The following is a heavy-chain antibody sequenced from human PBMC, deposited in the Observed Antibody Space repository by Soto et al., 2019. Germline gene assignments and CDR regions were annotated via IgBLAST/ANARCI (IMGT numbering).Heavy chain of an antibody. Sequence: PVGSLRLSCAASGFTFSSYGMHWVRQAPGKGLEWMVVISYDGSNKYYVDSVKGRFTISRDNSKNTLYLQMNGLRAEDTAVYYCARDSRSSSFSHYYGMDVWGQGTTVTVSS. CDR2: ISYDGSNK. CDR3: ARDSRSSSFSHYYGMDV. J-gene: IGHJ6*02. V-gene: IGHV3-30*03. CDR1: GFTFSSYG. D-gene: IGHD6-13*01.